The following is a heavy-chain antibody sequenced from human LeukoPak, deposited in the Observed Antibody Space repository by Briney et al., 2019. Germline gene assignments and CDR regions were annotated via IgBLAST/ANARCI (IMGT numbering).Heavy chain of an antibody. Sequence: AGGSLRLSCAASGFTFNNYAMNWVRQAPGKGLEWVSGITINGGRTYYADSVKGRFTISRDNSKNTLYLQMSSLRVEDTAVYYCVPKGNEGYWGQGTLVTVSS. V-gene: IGHV3-64D*06. CDR1: GFTFNNYA. D-gene: IGHD1-1*01. CDR3: VPKGNEGY. J-gene: IGHJ4*02. CDR2: ITINGGRT.